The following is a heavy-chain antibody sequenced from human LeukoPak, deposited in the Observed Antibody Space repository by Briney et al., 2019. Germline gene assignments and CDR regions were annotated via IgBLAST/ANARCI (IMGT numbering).Heavy chain of an antibody. D-gene: IGHD3-9*01. CDR1: GGSISRYY. CDR2: ISYSGST. Sequence: SETLSLTCTVSGGSISRYYWSWIRRPPGKGLEWIGYISYSGSTNYNPSLKSRVTILVDTSENQFSLKLSSVTAADTAVYYCARHWGNYNILTDYYSEYYFDYWGQGTLVTVSS. CDR3: ARHWGNYNILTDYYSEYYFDY. V-gene: IGHV4-59*08. J-gene: IGHJ4*02.